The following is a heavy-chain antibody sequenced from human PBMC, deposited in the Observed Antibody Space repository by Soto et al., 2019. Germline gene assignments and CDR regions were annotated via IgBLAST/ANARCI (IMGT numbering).Heavy chain of an antibody. CDR1: GGSISSGGYY. J-gene: IGHJ4*02. CDR2: IYYSGST. D-gene: IGHD2-15*01. CDR3: ARDGYCSGGSCATAVY. V-gene: IGHV4-31*03. Sequence: QVQLQESGPGLVKPSQTLSLTCTVSGGSISSGGYYWSWIRQHPGKGLEWIGYIYYSGSTYYNPSLKSRVTISVDTSTNQFSLKLSSVTAADTAVYYCARDGYCSGGSCATAVYWGQGTLVTVSS.